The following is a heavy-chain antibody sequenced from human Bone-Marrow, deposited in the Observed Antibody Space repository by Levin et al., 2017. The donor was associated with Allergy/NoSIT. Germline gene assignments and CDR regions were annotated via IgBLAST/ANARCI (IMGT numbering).Heavy chain of an antibody. CDR2: INPSGGST. D-gene: IGHD3-10*01. CDR3: ARDPGYYGSGSPFLGRDY. CDR1: GYTFTSYY. J-gene: IGHJ4*02. V-gene: IGHV1-46*01. Sequence: GESLKISCKASGYTFTSYYMHWVRQAPGQGLEWMGIINPSGGSTSYAQKFQGRVTMTRDTSTSTVYMELSSLRSEDTAVYYCARDPGYYGSGSPFLGRDYWGQGTLVTVSS.